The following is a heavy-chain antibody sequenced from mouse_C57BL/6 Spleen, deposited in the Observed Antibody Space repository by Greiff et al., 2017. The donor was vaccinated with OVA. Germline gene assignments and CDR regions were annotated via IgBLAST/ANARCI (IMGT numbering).Heavy chain of an antibody. V-gene: IGHV1-76*01. J-gene: IGHJ4*01. CDR3: ARWRRAGYVDYAMDY. CDR1: GYTFTDYY. D-gene: IGHD3-2*02. CDR2: IYPGSGNT. Sequence: QVQLQQSGAELVRPGASVKLSCKASGYTFTDYYINWVKQRPGQGLEWIARIYPGSGNTYYNEKFKGKATLTAEKSSSTAYMQLSSLTSEDSAGYCCARWRRAGYVDYAMDYWGQGTSVTVSS.